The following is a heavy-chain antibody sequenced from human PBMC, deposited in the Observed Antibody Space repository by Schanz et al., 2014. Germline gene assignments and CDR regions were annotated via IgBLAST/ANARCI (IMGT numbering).Heavy chain of an antibody. CDR3: AADLWFGAVWGVW. CDR2: IKSKTDGGTR. V-gene: IGHV3-15*01. CDR1: GFTFSSYA. D-gene: IGHD3-10*01. J-gene: IGHJ4*02. Sequence: EVQLVESGGGLVQPGGSLRLSCAASGFTFSSYAMSWVRQAPGKGLQWVARIKSKTDGGTRDYAAPVKGRFTISTDDSKTTVYRQRTDRQTEDTPVYCCAADLWFGAVWGVWWGQGTLVTVSS.